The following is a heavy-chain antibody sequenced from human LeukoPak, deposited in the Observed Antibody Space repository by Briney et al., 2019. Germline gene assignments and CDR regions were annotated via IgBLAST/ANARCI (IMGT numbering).Heavy chain of an antibody. Sequence: PGGSLRLSCAASGFTFSNYEMNWVRQAPGKGLEWISYISSSGSTIYYADSVKGRFTISRDNDKIPLYLQMNSLRVEDTAVYYCARASAPPSFYYYFGMDVWGQGTTFTVSS. CDR3: ARASAPPSFYYYFGMDV. J-gene: IGHJ6*02. CDR1: GFTFSNYE. V-gene: IGHV3-48*03. CDR2: ISSSGSTI.